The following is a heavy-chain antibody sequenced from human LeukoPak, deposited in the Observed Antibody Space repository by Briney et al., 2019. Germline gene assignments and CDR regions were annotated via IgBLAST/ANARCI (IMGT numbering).Heavy chain of an antibody. Sequence: GGSLRLSCAASGLTFSSYPMTWVRQAPGKGLEWVSAISGGGGSTHYADSVKGRFTISRDNSKNTLYLQMNSLRAADTAVYFCAKGAYFSGSYGFAFDYWGQGTLVTVSS. CDR1: GLTFSSYP. CDR3: AKGAYFSGSYGFAFDY. J-gene: IGHJ4*02. D-gene: IGHD3-10*01. CDR2: ISGGGGST. V-gene: IGHV3-23*01.